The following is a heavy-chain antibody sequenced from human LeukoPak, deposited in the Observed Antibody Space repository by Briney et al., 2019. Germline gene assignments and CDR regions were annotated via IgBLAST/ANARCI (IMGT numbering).Heavy chain of an antibody. CDR1: GFTFSSYG. Sequence: GGSLRLSCAASGFTFSSYGIHWVRQAPGKGLEWVAFIRYDGSNKYYADSVKGRFTISRDNAKNSLYLQMNSLRAEDTAVYYCAREYSGSSELAETTDYWGQGTLVTVSS. D-gene: IGHD1-26*01. V-gene: IGHV3-30*02. CDR2: IRYDGSNK. CDR3: AREYSGSSELAETTDY. J-gene: IGHJ4*02.